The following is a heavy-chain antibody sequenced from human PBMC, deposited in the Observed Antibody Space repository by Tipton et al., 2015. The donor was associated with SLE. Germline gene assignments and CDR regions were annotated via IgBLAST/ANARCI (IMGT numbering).Heavy chain of an antibody. CDR1: AFPFRSYA. Sequence: SLRLSCAGSAFPFRSYALHWVRQAPGKGLEWVALISDDGSDTYYADSVKGRFTISRDNSKNMLYLQMNNLRVEDTAVYHCTISLVGPPVSHPRYYYYAVGVWGQGTTVSVSS. D-gene: IGHD2-2*01. CDR2: ISDDGSDT. CDR3: TISLVGPPVSHPRYYYYAVGV. J-gene: IGHJ6*02. V-gene: IGHV3-30*04.